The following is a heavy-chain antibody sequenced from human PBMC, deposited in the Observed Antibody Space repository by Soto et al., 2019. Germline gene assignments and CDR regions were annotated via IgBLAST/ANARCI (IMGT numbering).Heavy chain of an antibody. V-gene: IGHV3-23*01. J-gene: IGHJ5*02. CDR2: ISGSGGST. D-gene: IGHD1-1*01. CDR1: GFTFSSYA. CDR3: AKDRGVQLEPRSRWIS. Sequence: GGSLRLSCAASGFTFSSYAMSWVRQAPGKGLEWVSAISGSGGSTYYADSVKGRFTISRDNSKNTLYLQMNSLRAEDTAVYYCAKDRGVQLEPRSRWISWGQGTLVTVSS.